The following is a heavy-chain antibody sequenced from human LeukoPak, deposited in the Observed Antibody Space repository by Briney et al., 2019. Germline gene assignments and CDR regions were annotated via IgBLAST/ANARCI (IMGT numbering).Heavy chain of an antibody. Sequence: PGRSLRLSCAASGFTFDDYAMHWVRQAPGKGLEWVSGISWNSGSIGYADSVKGRFTISRDNAKNSLYPQMNSLRAEDTALYYCAKVGDAPQYYFDYWGQGTLVTVSS. CDR1: GFTFDDYA. J-gene: IGHJ4*02. D-gene: IGHD4-17*01. CDR2: ISWNSGSI. V-gene: IGHV3-9*01. CDR3: AKVGDAPQYYFDY.